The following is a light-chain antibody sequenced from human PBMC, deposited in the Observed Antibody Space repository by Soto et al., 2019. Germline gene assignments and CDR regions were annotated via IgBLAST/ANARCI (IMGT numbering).Light chain of an antibody. J-gene: IGLJ2*01. Sequence: SYELTQPLSVSVALEQTASITCGGINIGSKSVHWYQQKPGQAPVLVIYRDADRPSGIPDRFSGSNSGNTATLTISRAQAGDEADYFCQVWDSSTVVFGGGTQLTVL. CDR3: QVWDSSTVV. CDR2: RDA. CDR1: NIGSKS. V-gene: IGLV3-9*01.